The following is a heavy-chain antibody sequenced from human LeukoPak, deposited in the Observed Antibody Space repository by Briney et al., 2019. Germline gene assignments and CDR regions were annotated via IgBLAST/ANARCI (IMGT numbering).Heavy chain of an antibody. D-gene: IGHD3-10*01. Sequence: PSETLSLTCAVYGGSFSGYYWSWIRQPPGKGLEWIGSIYYSGSTYYNPSLKSRVTISVDTSKNQFSLKLSSVTAADTAVYYCARDKGGSGSYRVDYWGQGTRVTVSS. CDR1: GGSFSGYY. J-gene: IGHJ4*02. CDR3: ARDKGGSGSYRVDY. V-gene: IGHV4-34*01. CDR2: IYYSGST.